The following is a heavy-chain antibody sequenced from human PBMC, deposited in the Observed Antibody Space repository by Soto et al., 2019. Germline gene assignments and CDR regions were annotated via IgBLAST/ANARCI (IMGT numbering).Heavy chain of an antibody. V-gene: IGHV3-48*02. D-gene: IGHD3-10*01. CDR1: GVTFSSHG. CDR3: ARRITMRRGPYYYYGMDG. Sequence: AGSLRLSCDASGVTFSSHGMTWVRQAPGKGLEWVAFISSTSSTKNYADSVKGRFTISRDNTNNSIYLQMSSMRDEDTAVYYCARRITMRRGPYYYYGMDGWGTGTTVTVYS. J-gene: IGHJ6*04. CDR2: ISSTSSTK.